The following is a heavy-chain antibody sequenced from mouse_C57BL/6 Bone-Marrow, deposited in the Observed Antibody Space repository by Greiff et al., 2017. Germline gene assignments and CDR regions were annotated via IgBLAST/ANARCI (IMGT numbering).Heavy chain of an antibody. V-gene: IGHV1-26*01. Sequence: VQLQQSGPELVKPGASVKISCKASGYTFTDYYMNWVKQSHGKSLEWIGDINPNNGGTSYNQKFKGKATLTVDKSSSTAYMELRSLTSEDSAVYYCARWGTTVVDFGYWGQGTTRTVSS. D-gene: IGHD1-1*01. J-gene: IGHJ2*01. CDR1: GYTFTDYY. CDR2: INPNNGGT. CDR3: ARWGTTVVDFGY.